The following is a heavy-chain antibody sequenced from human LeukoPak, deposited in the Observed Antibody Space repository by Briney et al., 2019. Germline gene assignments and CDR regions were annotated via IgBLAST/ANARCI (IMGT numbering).Heavy chain of an antibody. Sequence: SETLSLTCTVSGGSISSSSYYWGWIRQPPGKGLEWIGSIYYSGSTYYNPSLKSRVTMSVDTSKNQFSLKLSSVTAADTAVYYCARQSLEWLSRPFDYWGQGTLVTVSS. V-gene: IGHV4-39*07. CDR3: ARQSLEWLSRPFDY. CDR1: GGSISSSSYY. J-gene: IGHJ4*02. D-gene: IGHD3-3*01. CDR2: IYYSGST.